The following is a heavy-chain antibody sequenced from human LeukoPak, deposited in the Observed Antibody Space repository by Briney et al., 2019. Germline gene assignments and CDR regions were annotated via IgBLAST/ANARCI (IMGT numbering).Heavy chain of an antibody. V-gene: IGHV3-74*01. D-gene: IGHD4-17*01. CDR2: INNDGSSA. J-gene: IGHJ4*02. CDR1: GFTFNRYW. Sequence: GGSLRLSSDASGFTFNRYWMHWVCQAPGKGLVWVSYINNDGSSATYADSVRGRFTISRDSARNTVYLQMNSLRAEDSAVYYCARGGDGAIDYWGQGTLVTVSS. CDR3: ARGGDGAIDY.